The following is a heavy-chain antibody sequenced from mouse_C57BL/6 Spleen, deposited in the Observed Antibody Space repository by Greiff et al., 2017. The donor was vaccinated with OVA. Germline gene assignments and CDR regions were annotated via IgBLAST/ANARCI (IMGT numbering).Heavy chain of an antibody. CDR2: ISRGSSTI. V-gene: IGHV5-17*01. J-gene: IGHJ1*03. Sequence: EVQGVESGGGLVKPGGSLKLSCAASGFTFSDYGMHWVRQAPEKGLEWVAYISRGSSTIYYADTVKGRFTLTRDNAKNTLFLQMTSLRSEDTAMYYCAGGRIGDYYGSSYWDFEGWGTGTTVTVAS. CDR3: AGGRIGDYYGSSYWDFEG. CDR1: GFTFSDYG. D-gene: IGHD1-1*01.